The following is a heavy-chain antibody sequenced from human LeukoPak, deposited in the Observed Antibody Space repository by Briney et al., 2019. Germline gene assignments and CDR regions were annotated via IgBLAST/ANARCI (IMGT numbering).Heavy chain of an antibody. CDR2: IQYDGSNE. J-gene: IGHJ4*02. Sequence: GGSLRLSCAASRFTFSSYGMHWVRQAPGKGLEWVAYIQYDGSNEQYADSVKGRFSISRDSSKNILYLQMNSLRAEDTAVYYCGRGKSPAAVDDWGQGTLVTVPS. V-gene: IGHV3-30*19. D-gene: IGHD2-2*01. CDR1: RFTFSSYG. CDR3: GRGKSPAAVDD.